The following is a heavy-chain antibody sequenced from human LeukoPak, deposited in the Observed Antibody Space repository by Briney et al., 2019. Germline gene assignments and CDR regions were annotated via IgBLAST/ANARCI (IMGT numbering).Heavy chain of an antibody. D-gene: IGHD3-9*01. J-gene: IGHJ4*02. Sequence: GGSLRLSCAASGFTFSDYYMSWIRQAPGKGLEWVSYISSSGSTIYYADSVKGRFTISRDNAKNSLYLQMNSLRAEDTAVYYCARGLYDILTGSTYFDYWGLGTLVTVSS. CDR3: ARGLYDILTGSTYFDY. CDR2: ISSSGSTI. V-gene: IGHV3-11*01. CDR1: GFTFSDYY.